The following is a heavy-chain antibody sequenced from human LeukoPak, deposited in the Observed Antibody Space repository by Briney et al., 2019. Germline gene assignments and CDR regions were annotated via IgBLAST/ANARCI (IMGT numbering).Heavy chain of an antibody. V-gene: IGHV3-23*01. CDR3: AKTLYSGSYGLQH. Sequence: GGSLRLSCAASGFTFSSYAMSWVRQAPGKELEWVSAISGSGGSTYYADSVKGRFTISRDNSKNTLYLQMNSLRAEDTAVYYCAKTLYSGSYGLQHWGQGTLVTVSS. D-gene: IGHD1-26*01. J-gene: IGHJ1*01. CDR2: ISGSGGST. CDR1: GFTFSSYA.